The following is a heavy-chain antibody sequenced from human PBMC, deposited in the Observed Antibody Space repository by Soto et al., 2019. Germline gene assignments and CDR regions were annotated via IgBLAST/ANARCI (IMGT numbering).Heavy chain of an antibody. V-gene: IGHV3-23*01. Sequence: EVPLLESGGGLVQPGGSLRLSCAASGFTFSSYAMRWVRQAPGKGLEWVSAISGSGGSTYYADSVKGRFTISRDNSKNTLYLQMNSLRAEDTAVYYCARRGSGSYYDYWGHGTLVTVSS. CDR3: ARRGSGSYYDY. D-gene: IGHD1-26*01. J-gene: IGHJ4*01. CDR1: GFTFSSYA. CDR2: ISGSGGST.